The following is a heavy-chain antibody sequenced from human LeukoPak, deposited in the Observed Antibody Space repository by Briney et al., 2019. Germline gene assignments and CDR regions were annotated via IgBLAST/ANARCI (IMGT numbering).Heavy chain of an antibody. Sequence: PGGSLRLSCAASGFSVNTNYMTWVRQAPGKGLEWVSVLYSGGGAYYADSVKDRFTISRDYSQNTLLLQMNSLRAEDTAVYYCARTVRFDYWGQGTLVTVSS. J-gene: IGHJ4*02. D-gene: IGHD1-1*01. CDR2: LYSGGGA. CDR1: GFSVNTNY. CDR3: ARTVRFDY. V-gene: IGHV3-66*01.